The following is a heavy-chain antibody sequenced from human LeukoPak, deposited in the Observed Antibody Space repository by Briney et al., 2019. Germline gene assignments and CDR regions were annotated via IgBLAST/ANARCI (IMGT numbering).Heavy chain of an antibody. CDR3: ARDPGGATGLDY. CDR1: GFTFSSYG. Sequence: GRSLRLSCAASGFTFSSYGMHWVRQAPGQGLEWMGLINPSGSSTLYAQKFQGIVTMTRDMSTTTDYMELSSLRSDDTAVYYCARDPGGATGLDYWGQGTLVTVSS. J-gene: IGHJ4*02. V-gene: IGHV1-46*01. CDR2: INPSGSST. D-gene: IGHD1-26*01.